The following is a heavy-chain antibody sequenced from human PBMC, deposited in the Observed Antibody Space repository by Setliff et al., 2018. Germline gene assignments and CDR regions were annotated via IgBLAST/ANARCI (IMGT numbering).Heavy chain of an antibody. V-gene: IGHV4-59*12. D-gene: IGHD6-13*01. CDR1: GGSISDYY. Sequence: PSETLSLTCTVSGGSISDYYWSWIRQPAGKGLEWIGYIYYSGSANYNPSLKSRVTMPIDTSKNQFSLKLNSVTAADMAVYYCARDMDSGSWGGLVFDIWGQGTMVTVSS. CDR3: ARDMDSGSWGGLVFDI. J-gene: IGHJ3*02. CDR2: IYYSGSA.